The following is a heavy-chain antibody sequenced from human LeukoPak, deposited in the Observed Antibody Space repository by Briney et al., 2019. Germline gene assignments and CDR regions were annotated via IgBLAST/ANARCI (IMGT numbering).Heavy chain of an antibody. CDR3: ARAKKYCSGGTCYSEFFDY. CDR2: IYHSGST. D-gene: IGHD2-15*01. V-gene: IGHV4-4*02. Sequence: SETLSLTCAVSGGSISSSNWWSWVRQPPGKGLEWIGEIYHSGSTNYNPSLKSRVTISVDTSKNQFSLKLSSVTAADTAVYYCARAKKYCSGGTCYSEFFDYWGQGTLVTVSS. J-gene: IGHJ4*02. CDR1: GGSISSSNW.